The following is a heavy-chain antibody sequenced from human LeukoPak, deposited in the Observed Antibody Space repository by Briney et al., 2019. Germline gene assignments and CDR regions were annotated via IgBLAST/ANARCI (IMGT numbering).Heavy chain of an antibody. Sequence: ASAKVSCKASGGTFSSYAISWVRQAPGQGLEWMGRIIPILGIANYAQKFQGRVTITADKSTSTAYMELSSLRSEDTAVYYCARPGAGTSGAFDIWGQGTMVTVSS. D-gene: IGHD6-19*01. CDR1: GGTFSSYA. V-gene: IGHV1-69*04. J-gene: IGHJ3*02. CDR2: IIPILGIA. CDR3: ARPGAGTSGAFDI.